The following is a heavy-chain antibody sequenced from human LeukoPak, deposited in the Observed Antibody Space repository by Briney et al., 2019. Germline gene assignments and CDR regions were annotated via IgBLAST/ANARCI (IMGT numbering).Heavy chain of an antibody. J-gene: IGHJ4*02. CDR3: ARAPWDSSGYYYVSYY. CDR2: ISAYNGNT. CDR1: GYTFTSYD. V-gene: IGHV1-18*01. Sequence: ASVKVSCKASGYTFTSYDITWGRQAPGRGLEWMGWISAYNGNTNYAQNLQGRVTMTTDTSTSTAYMELRSLRSDDTAVYYCARAPWDSSGYYYVSYYWGQGTLVTVSS. D-gene: IGHD3-22*01.